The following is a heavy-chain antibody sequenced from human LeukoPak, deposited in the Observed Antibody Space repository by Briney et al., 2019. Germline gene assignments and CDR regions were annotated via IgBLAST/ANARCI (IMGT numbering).Heavy chain of an antibody. J-gene: IGHJ4*02. D-gene: IGHD3-9*01. V-gene: IGHV1-46*01. CDR3: ARVNFDWYAQYYFDY. CDR1: GYTFASNY. CDR2: ISPSGGST. Sequence: AASVKVSCKAFGYTFASNYMHWVRQAPGQGPEWMGVISPSGGSTTYAQKFQGRVTLTRDMSTSTDYLELSSLRSEDTAVYYCARVNFDWYAQYYFDYWGQGTLVTASS.